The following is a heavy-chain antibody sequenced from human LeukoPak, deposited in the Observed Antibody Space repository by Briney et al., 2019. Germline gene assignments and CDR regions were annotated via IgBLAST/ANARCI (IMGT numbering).Heavy chain of an antibody. Sequence: GGSLRLSCAASGLTFSSYSMNWVRQAPGKGLEWVSSISSSSSYIYYADSVKGRFTISRDNAKNSLYLQMNSLRAEDTAVYYCARDILWFGEFWPGYYYGMDVWGQGTTVTVSS. J-gene: IGHJ6*02. CDR1: GLTFSSYS. V-gene: IGHV3-21*01. CDR3: ARDILWFGEFWPGYYYGMDV. D-gene: IGHD3-10*01. CDR2: ISSSSSYI.